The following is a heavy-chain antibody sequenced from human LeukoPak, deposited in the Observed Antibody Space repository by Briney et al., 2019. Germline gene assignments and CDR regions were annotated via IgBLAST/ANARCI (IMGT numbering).Heavy chain of an antibody. V-gene: IGHV1-2*02. J-gene: IGHJ3*02. CDR1: GYTFTGYY. CDR2: INPNSGGT. Sequence: ASVKVSCKASGYTFTGYYMHWVPQAPGQGLEWMGWINPNSGGTNYVQKFQVRVTMTRDTSISTAYMELSRLRSDDTAVYSCARRRSGFYHDAFDIWGQGTMVTVSS. D-gene: IGHD3-22*01. CDR3: ARRRSGFYHDAFDI.